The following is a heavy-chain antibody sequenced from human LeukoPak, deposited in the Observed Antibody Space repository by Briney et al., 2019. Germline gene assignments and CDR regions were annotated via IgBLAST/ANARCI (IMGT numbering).Heavy chain of an antibody. CDR3: ARADCSSSTCYLRRSWFDP. J-gene: IGHJ5*02. Sequence: PGGSLRLSCAGSGFSFNYYDMNWVRQAPGKGLEWVSSISPKRDFIYYSDSVRGRFTISRDNAENSLYLPMNSLRAEDTAVYYCARADCSSSTCYLRRSWFDPWGQGTLVTVSS. CDR2: ISPKRDFI. CDR1: GFSFNYYD. V-gene: IGHV3-21*01. D-gene: IGHD2-2*01.